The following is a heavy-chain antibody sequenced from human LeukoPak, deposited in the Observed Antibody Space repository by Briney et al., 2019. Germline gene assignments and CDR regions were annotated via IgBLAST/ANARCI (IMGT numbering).Heavy chain of an antibody. D-gene: IGHD3-9*01. J-gene: IGHJ5*02. CDR3: ARALDFDWSYNWFDP. CDR1: GGSISSTSYY. CDR2: IYYSGST. Sequence: SETLPLTCTVSGGSISSTSYYWGWIRQPPGKGLEWIGSIYYSGSTYYNPSLKSRVTISVDTSKNQFSLKLSSVTAADTAVYYCARALDFDWSYNWFDPWGQGTLVTVSS. V-gene: IGHV4-39*07.